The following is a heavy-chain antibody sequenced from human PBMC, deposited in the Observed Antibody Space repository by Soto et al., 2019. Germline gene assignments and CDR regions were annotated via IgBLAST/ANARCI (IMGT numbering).Heavy chain of an antibody. Sequence: PSETLSLTCAVYGGSFSGYYWSWIRQPPGKRLEWIGEINHSGSTNYNPSLKSRVTISVDTSKNQFSLKLSSVTAAETAVYYCARGRLIVVVPAAIGSWFDPWGQGTLVTVSS. D-gene: IGHD2-2*01. CDR3: ARGRLIVVVPAAIGSWFDP. CDR1: GGSFSGYY. V-gene: IGHV4-34*01. CDR2: INHSGST. J-gene: IGHJ5*02.